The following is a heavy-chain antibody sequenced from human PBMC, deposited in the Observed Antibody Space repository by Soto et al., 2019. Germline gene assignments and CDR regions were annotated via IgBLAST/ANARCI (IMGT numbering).Heavy chain of an antibody. J-gene: IGHJ4*02. V-gene: IGHV3-7*03. D-gene: IGHD6-19*01. Sequence: PGGSLRLSGVASGFTFISSFMGWIRQAPGKGLEWLANINQDGGATYYVDSVEGRFTISRDNTKDSLYLQMNSLRGEDTAIYYCARYYRGSGRYFFDYWGQGTLVTVSS. CDR2: INQDGGAT. CDR1: GFTFISSF. CDR3: ARYYRGSGRYFFDY.